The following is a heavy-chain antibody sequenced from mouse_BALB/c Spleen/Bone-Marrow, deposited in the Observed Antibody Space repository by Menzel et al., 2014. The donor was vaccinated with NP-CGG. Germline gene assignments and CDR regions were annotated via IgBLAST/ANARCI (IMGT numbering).Heavy chain of an antibody. J-gene: IGHJ1*01. CDR2: IRNKANGYTT. D-gene: IGHD1-2*01. CDR3: AREFTTAIRWYFDV. CDR1: GFTFTDYY. V-gene: IGHV7-3*02. Sequence: EVQLVESGGGLVQPGDSLRLSCATSGFTFTDYYMSWVRQPPGKALEGLGFIRNKANGYTTEYSASVKGRFTISRDNSQSILYLQMNTLRAEDSATYYCAREFTTAIRWYFDVWGAGTTVTVSS.